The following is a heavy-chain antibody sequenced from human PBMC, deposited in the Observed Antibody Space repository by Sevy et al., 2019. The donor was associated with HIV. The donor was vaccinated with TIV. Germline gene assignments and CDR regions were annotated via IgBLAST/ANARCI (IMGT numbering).Heavy chain of an antibody. CDR3: TRGRSGTYGWFDP. D-gene: IGHD6-19*01. CDR2: LNGDGSSA. Sequence: GESLKISCAASGFTFSSRWMHWVRQAPGKGLVWVSRLNGDGSSASYADFVKGRFTISRDNGKNTVYLQISSLTADDTAVYYCTRGRSGTYGWFDPWGQGTLVTVSS. V-gene: IGHV3-74*01. CDR1: GFTFSSRW. J-gene: IGHJ5*02.